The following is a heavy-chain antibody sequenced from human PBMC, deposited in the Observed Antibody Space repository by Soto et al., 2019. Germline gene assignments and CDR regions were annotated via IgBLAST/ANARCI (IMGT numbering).Heavy chain of an antibody. CDR2: ISSDGRNK. CDR1: GFTFTSYG. Sequence: PGGSLRLSCAASGFTFTSYGMHWVRQAPGKGLEWVAVISSDGRNKYYSDSVKGRFTISRDVSKNTVFLHMDSLSAEDTAVYYCAKEGDFYDISTGYFGSKAYFDHWGQGTLVTVSS. CDR3: AKEGDFYDISTGYFGSKAYFDH. V-gene: IGHV3-30*18. J-gene: IGHJ4*02. D-gene: IGHD3-9*01.